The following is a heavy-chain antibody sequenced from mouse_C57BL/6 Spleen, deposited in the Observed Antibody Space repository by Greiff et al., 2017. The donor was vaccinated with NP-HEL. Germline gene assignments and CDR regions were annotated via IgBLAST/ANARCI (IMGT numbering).Heavy chain of an antibody. D-gene: IGHD2-3*01. CDR2: IDPSDSYT. Sequence: QVQLQQPGAELVRPGTSVKLSCKASGYTFTSYWMHWVKQRPGQGLEWIGVIDPSDSYTNYNQKFKGKATLTVDTSSSTAYMQLSSLTSEDSAVYYCAREGYSLRAMDDWGQGTSVTVAS. CDR1: GYTFTSYW. V-gene: IGHV1-59*01. CDR3: AREGYSLRAMDD. J-gene: IGHJ4*01.